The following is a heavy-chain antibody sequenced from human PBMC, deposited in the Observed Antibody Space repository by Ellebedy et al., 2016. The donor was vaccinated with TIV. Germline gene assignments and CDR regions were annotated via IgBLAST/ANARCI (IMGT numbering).Heavy chain of an antibody. CDR3: ARDQSLVRTYCGGDCYSVGWFDP. V-gene: IGHV3-23*01. D-gene: IGHD2-21*02. CDR1: GFTFSSYA. J-gene: IGHJ5*02. Sequence: GGSLRLXCAASGFTFSSYAMSWVRQAPGKGLEWVSAISGSGGSTYYADSVKGRFTISRDNSKNTLYLQMNSLRAEDTAVYYCARDQSLVRTYCGGDCYSVGWFDPWGQGTLVTVSS. CDR2: ISGSGGST.